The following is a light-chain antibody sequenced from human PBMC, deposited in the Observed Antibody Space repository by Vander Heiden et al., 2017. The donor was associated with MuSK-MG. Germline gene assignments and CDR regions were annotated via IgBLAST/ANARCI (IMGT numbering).Light chain of an antibody. CDR2: SNN. CDR3: AAWEDSLNGV. J-gene: IGLJ2*01. V-gene: IGLV1-44*01. Sequence: QSVLTQPPSASGTPGQRVTISCSGSSSNIGSNTVYWYQQLPGTAPKLLIYSNNQRPSGVPDRFSGSKSGTSASLAISGLQAEDEADYYCAAWEDSLNGVFGGGTKLTVL. CDR1: SSNIGSNT.